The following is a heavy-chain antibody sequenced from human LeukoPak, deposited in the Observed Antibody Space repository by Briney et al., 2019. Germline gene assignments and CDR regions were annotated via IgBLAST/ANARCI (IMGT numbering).Heavy chain of an antibody. CDR3: ASDTAGVSVAGTPENFQH. CDR1: GGTFSSYA. CDR2: IIPIFGTA. Sequence: GASVKVSCKASGGTFSSYAISWVRQAPGQGLEWMGGIIPIFGTANYAQKFQGRVTITADESTSTAYMELSSLRSEDTAVYYCASDTAGVSVAGTPENFQHWGQGTLVTVSS. J-gene: IGHJ1*01. V-gene: IGHV1-69*13. D-gene: IGHD6-19*01.